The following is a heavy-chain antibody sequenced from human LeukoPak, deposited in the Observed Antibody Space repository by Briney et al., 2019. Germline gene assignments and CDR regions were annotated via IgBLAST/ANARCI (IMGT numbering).Heavy chain of an antibody. D-gene: IGHD3-3*01. CDR1: GYTFTSYG. CDR2: ISAYNGNT. Sequence: ASVKVSCTASGYTFTSYGIRWVRQAPGQGLEWMGWISAYNGNTNYAQKLQGRVTMTTDTSTSTAYMELRSLRSDDTAVYYCARSSDFWSGPGGDYWGQGTLVTVSS. CDR3: ARSSDFWSGPGGDY. J-gene: IGHJ4*02. V-gene: IGHV1-18*01.